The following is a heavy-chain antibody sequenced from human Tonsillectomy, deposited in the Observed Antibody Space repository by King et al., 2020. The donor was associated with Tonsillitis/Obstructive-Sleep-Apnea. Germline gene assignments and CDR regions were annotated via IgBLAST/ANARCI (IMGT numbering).Heavy chain of an antibody. J-gene: IGHJ4*02. CDR3: TSRMGNDYVWGSYRPTPNDY. V-gene: IGHV3-73*01. D-gene: IGHD3-16*02. CDR2: IRSKANSYAT. Sequence: VQLVESGGGLVQPGGSLKLSCAASGFTFSGSAMHWVRQASGKGLEWVGRIRSKANSYATAYAASVKGRFTISRDDSKNTAYLQMNSLKTGDTAVYYCTSRMGNDYVWGSYRPTPNDYWGQGALVTVSS. CDR1: GFTFSGSA.